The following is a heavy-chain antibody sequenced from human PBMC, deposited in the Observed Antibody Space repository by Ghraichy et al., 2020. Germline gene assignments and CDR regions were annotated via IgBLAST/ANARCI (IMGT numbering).Heavy chain of an antibody. CDR3: ATSSAAGTEYYFDY. CDR2: FDPEDGET. V-gene: IGHV1-24*01. Sequence: ASVKVSCKVSGYTLTELSMHWVRQAPGKGLEWMGGFDPEDGETIYAQKFQGRVTMTEDTSTDTAYMELSSLRSEDTAVYYCATSSAAGTEYYFDYWGQGTLVTVSS. CDR1: GYTLTELS. D-gene: IGHD6-13*01. J-gene: IGHJ4*02.